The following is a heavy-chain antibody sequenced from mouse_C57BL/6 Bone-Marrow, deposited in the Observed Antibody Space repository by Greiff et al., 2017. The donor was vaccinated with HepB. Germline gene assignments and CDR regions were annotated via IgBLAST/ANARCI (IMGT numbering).Heavy chain of an antibody. V-gene: IGHV1-4*01. CDR3: AFYDYDYFDY. J-gene: IGHJ2*01. Sequence: QVQLKESGAELARPGASVKMSCKASGYTFTSYTMHWVKQRPGQGLEWIGYINPSSGYTKYNQKFKDKATLTADKSSSTAYMQLSSLTSEDSAVSYCAFYDYDYFDYWGQGTTLTVSS. CDR1: GYTFTSYT. CDR2: INPSSGYT. D-gene: IGHD2-4*01.